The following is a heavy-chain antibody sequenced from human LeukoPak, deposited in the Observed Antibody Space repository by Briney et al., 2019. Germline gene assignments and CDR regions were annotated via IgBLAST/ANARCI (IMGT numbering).Heavy chain of an antibody. J-gene: IGHJ4*02. CDR1: GGSFSGYY. V-gene: IGHV4-34*01. D-gene: IGHD1-14*01. CDR3: ARGRGWNHTFDY. CDR2: INHSGST. Sequence: PSETLSLTCAVYGGSFSGYYWSWIRRPPGKGLEWIGEINHSGSTNYNPSLKSRVTISVDTSKNQFSLKLSSVTAADTAVYYCARGRGWNHTFDYWGQGTLVTVSS.